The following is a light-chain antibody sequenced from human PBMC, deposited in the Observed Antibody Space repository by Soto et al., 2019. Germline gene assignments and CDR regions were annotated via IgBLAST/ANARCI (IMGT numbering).Light chain of an antibody. CDR1: QGISSY. CDR3: QQRNSYLFT. CDR2: AAS. J-gene: IGKJ3*01. V-gene: IGKV1-9*01. Sequence: IQLTQSPSSLSASVGDRVTITCRASQGISSYLAWYQQKPGKAPKLLIYAASTLQSGVPSRFSGSGSGTDFPLTISSLQPEDFATYYCQQRNSYLFTFGPGTKVDIK.